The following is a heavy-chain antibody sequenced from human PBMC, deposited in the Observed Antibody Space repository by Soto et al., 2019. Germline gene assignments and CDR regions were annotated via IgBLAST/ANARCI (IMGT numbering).Heavy chain of an antibody. J-gene: IGHJ3*02. CDR1: GFPFSAYA. CDR3: AKDASAVNGVWDPFDM. Sequence: EVQLLESGGGVVQPGGSLSLSCVVSGFPFSAYAMSWVRQAPGKGLQWVSGVGGSDSDKHYADSVRGRFIVSRDNSKNTLYLQMNRLRADDTAGYYCAKDASAVNGVWDPFDMWGQGTEVTVSS. V-gene: IGHV3-23*01. CDR2: VGGSDSDK. D-gene: IGHD2-8*01.